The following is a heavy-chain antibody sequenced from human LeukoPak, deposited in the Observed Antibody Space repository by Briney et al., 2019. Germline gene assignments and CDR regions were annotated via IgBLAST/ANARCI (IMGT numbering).Heavy chain of an antibody. V-gene: IGHV1-24*01. CDR3: AREGEGYCSSTSCRLYGMDV. CDR2: FDPEDGET. Sequence: ASVKVSCKVSEYTLTELSMHWVRQAPGKGLGWMGGFDPEDGETIYAQKFQGWVTMTRDTSISTAYMELSRLRSDDTAVYYCAREGEGYCSSTSCRLYGMDVWGQGTTVTVSS. J-gene: IGHJ6*02. D-gene: IGHD2-2*01. CDR1: EYTLTELS.